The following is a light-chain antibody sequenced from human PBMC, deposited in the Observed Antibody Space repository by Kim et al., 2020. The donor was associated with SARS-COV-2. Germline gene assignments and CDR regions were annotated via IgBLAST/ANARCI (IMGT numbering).Light chain of an antibody. CDR3: QHYGKTLPLT. V-gene: IGKV3-20*01. J-gene: IGKJ4*01. CDR1: QSVSPTY. Sequence: PGERAPPSCGASQSVSPTYFARDPRRPGQAPRLLIYGASRRATGIPDRFGGSGSGTDFILTTSGLGPEDFAVYYCQHYGKTLPLTFVGGTKMYI. CDR2: GAS.